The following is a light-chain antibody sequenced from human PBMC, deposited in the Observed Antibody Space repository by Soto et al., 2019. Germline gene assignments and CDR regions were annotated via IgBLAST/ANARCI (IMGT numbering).Light chain of an antibody. V-gene: IGLV2-14*03. CDR2: DVS. CDR3: SSYTSSSTLLYV. CDR1: SSDVGGYNY. Sequence: QSALTQPASVSGSPGQSITISCTGTSSDVGGYNYVSWYQQHPGNAPKLMIYDVSYRPSGVANRFSGSKSGNTASLTISGLQAEDAADYYCSSYTSSSTLLYVYGTGTKVTVL. J-gene: IGLJ1*01.